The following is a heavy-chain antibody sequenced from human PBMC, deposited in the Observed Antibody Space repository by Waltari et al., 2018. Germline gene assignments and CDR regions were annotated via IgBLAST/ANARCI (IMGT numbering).Heavy chain of an antibody. Sequence: QVQLVQSGAEVKNPGASVKVSCKASGYSFISYNINWVRQATGQGLEWMGWMNPYSGNTGYAQNFQGRVTMTSNTSVSTAYMELSSLRSEDTAVCYCATRLSTRLGGRIEYWGRGTLVTVSS. V-gene: IGHV1-8*01. J-gene: IGHJ4*02. D-gene: IGHD2-15*01. CDR3: ATRLSTRLGGRIEY. CDR1: GYSFISYN. CDR2: MNPYSGNT.